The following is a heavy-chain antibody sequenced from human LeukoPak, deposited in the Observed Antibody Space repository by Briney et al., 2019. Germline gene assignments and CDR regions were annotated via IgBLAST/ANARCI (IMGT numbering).Heavy chain of an antibody. CDR1: GFAFSTFG. V-gene: IGHV3-21*01. J-gene: IGHJ4*02. D-gene: IGHD3-16*01. CDR3: ARRVPNQVITDYFDY. CDR2: MTSGTSI. Sequence: GGSLRLSCAASGFAFSTFGITWVRQAPGKGLEWVSSMTSGTSIYYADSVMGRFTISRDNAKSSLYLQMNSLRAEDTAVYYCARRVPNQVITDYFDYWGQGTLVTVSS.